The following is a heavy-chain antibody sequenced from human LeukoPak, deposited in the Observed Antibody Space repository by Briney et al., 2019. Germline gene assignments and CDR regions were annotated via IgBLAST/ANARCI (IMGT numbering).Heavy chain of an antibody. CDR1: GYTFTGYG. J-gene: IGHJ4*02. Sequence: ASVKVSCKASGYTFTGYGSNWVRQAPGQGLEWMGWISGYNGDTNYAQKLQGRVTTTTDTSTSTAHMELRSLRSDDTAVYYCARVGWYYGSGSPPDYWGQGTLVTVSS. CDR2: ISGYNGDT. V-gene: IGHV1-18*04. CDR3: ARVGWYYGSGSPPDY. D-gene: IGHD3-10*01.